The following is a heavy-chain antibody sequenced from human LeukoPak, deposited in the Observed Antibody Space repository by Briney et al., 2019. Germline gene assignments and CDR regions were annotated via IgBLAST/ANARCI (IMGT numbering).Heavy chain of an antibody. J-gene: IGHJ4*02. Sequence: GESLKISCKGSGYSFTSYCIGWVRQMPGKGLEWMGIIYPGDSDTRYSPSFQGQVTITADKSISTAYLQWSSLKASDTAMYYCARHALWYSSGWYMDYWGQGTLVTVSS. CDR3: ARHALWYSSGWYMDY. V-gene: IGHV5-51*01. CDR1: GYSFTSYC. D-gene: IGHD6-19*01. CDR2: IYPGDSDT.